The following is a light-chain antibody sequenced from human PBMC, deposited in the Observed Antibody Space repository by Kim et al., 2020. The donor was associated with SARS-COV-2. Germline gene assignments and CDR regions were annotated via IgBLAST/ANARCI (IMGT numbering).Light chain of an antibody. J-gene: IGKJ1*01. V-gene: IGKV3-11*01. CDR1: QSVSSY. CDR2: DAS. CDR3: QQRSNWPRGT. Sequence: SPWERATLACRASQSVSSYFAWYQQKPGQAPRLLIYDASNRATGIPARFSGSGSGTDFTLTISSLEPEDFAVYYCQQRSNWPRGTFGQGTKVDIK.